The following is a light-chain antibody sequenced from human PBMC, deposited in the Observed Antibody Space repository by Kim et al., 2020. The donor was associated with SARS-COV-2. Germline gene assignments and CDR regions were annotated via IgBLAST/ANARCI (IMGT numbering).Light chain of an antibody. V-gene: IGKV3-15*01. CDR3: QHYNNWPRT. CDR2: GAS. J-gene: IGKJ1*01. Sequence: EIVMTQSPATLSVSPGERATLSCGASQSVSSNLAWYQQKPGQAPRLLIYGASTRATDIPARFSGSGSGTEFTLTVSSLQSEDFAVYYCQHYNNWPRTFGQGTKVDIK. CDR1: QSVSSN.